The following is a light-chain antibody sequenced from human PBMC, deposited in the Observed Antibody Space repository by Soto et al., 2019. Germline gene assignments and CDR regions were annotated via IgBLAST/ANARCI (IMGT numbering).Light chain of an antibody. CDR2: GSS. CDR3: KKYDISLRT. CDR1: QSLNSFY. V-gene: IGKV3-20*01. Sequence: EIVLTQSPGTLPLSPGERATLSCRASQSLNSFYLAWYQQKPGQAPRLLIYGSSNRATGIPDRFSGSGSGTDFTLTISRLDPEDFAVYYCKKYDISLRTFGQGTRVDIK. J-gene: IGKJ1*01.